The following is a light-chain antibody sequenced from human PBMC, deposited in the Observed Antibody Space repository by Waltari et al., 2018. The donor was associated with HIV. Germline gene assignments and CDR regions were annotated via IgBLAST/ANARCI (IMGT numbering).Light chain of an antibody. V-gene: IGLV1-44*01. Sequence: QSLLTHPPSASGTPGQRVTTSPTGSSPNIGSNPVNWYQQLPGTAPKLLIYSNNHRPSAVPDRFSGSTSGTSASLAISGLQSEDEADYYCAAWDDSLNVPVFGGGTKLTVL. CDR3: AAWDDSLNVPV. CDR2: SNN. CDR1: SPNIGSNP. J-gene: IGLJ3*02.